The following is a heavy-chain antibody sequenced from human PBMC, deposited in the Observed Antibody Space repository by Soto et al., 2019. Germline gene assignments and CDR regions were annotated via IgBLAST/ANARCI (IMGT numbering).Heavy chain of an antibody. CDR3: ARAGIPVVVPAAMAYSSSCDY. Sequence: GASVKVSCKASGYTFTIYYMHWVLQAPGQGLEWMGIINPSGGSTSYARKFQGRVTMTRDTSTSTVYMELSSLRSEDTAVYYCARAGIPVVVPAAMAYSSSCDYWGQGTLVTVS. CDR2: INPSGGST. D-gene: IGHD2-2*01. CDR1: GYTFTIYY. V-gene: IGHV1-46*03. J-gene: IGHJ4*02.